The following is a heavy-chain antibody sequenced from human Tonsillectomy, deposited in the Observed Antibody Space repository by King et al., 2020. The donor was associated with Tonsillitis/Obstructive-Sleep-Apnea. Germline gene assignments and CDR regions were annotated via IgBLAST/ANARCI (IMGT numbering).Heavy chain of an antibody. CDR2: IWYDGSNK. D-gene: IGHD1-26*01. V-gene: IGHV3-33*01. J-gene: IGHJ5*02. CDR1: GFTFSNYG. Sequence: QLVQPGGGVVQPGRSLRISCAASGFTFSNYGMHWVRQAPGKGLEWVAVIWYDGSNKYYTDSVKGRFTISRDNSKNTLYLQMNTLRAEDTAVYYCARARVLKGGFDPWGQGTLVTVSS. CDR3: ARARVLKGGFDP.